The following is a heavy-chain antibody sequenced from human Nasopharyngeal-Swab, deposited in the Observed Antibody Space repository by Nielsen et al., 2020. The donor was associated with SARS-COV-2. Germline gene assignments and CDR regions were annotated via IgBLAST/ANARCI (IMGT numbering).Heavy chain of an antibody. CDR2: INPNSGGT. D-gene: IGHD3-9*01. CDR3: ARESYDILTGPSYYYGMDV. V-gene: IGHV1-2*06. Sequence: ASVKVSCKASGYTFTGYYMHWVRQAPEQGLEWMGRINPNSGGTNYAQKFQGRVTMTRDTSISTAYMELSRLRSEDTAVYYCARESYDILTGPSYYYGMDVWGQGTTVTVSS. J-gene: IGHJ6*02. CDR1: GYTFTGYY.